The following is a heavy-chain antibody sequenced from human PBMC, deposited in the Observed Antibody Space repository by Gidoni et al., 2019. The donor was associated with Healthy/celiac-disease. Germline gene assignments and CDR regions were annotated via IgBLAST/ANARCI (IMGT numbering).Heavy chain of an antibody. V-gene: IGHV1-2*02. CDR1: GYTFTGYY. J-gene: IGHJ4*02. CDR2: LNPNSGGT. Sequence: QVQLVQSGAEVKKPGASVKVSCKASGYTFTGYYKHWVRQAPGQGLEWMGWLNPNSGGTNYAQKFQGRVTMTRDTSISTAYMELSRLRSDDTAVYYCARAHPKYYDFWSGNYWGQGTLVTVSS. CDR3: ARAHPKYYDFWSGNY. D-gene: IGHD3-3*01.